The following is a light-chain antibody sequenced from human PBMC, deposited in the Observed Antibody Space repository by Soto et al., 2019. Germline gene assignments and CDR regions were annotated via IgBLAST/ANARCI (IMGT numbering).Light chain of an antibody. CDR3: QQYGSSGT. J-gene: IGKJ1*01. CDR2: GAS. V-gene: IGKV3-20*01. Sequence: PGDRATLSCSASQTVSSNFLAWYQQRPGQAPRLLIYGASNRATGIPDRFSGSGSGTDFTLTISRLEPEDFAVYYCQQYGSSGTFGQGTKVDIK. CDR1: QTVSSNF.